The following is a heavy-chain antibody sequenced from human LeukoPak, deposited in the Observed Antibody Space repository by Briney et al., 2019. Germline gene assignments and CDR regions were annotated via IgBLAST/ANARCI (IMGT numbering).Heavy chain of an antibody. D-gene: IGHD5-12*01. CDR1: GYTLTELS. J-gene: IGHJ5*02. Sequence: ASEKVSCKVSGYTLTELSMHWVRHAPGKGLEWMGGFDPEDGETIYAQKFQGRVTMTEDTSTDTAYMELSSLRSEYTAVYYCATERGYDTNWFDPWGQGTLVTVST. CDR2: FDPEDGET. CDR3: ATERGYDTNWFDP. V-gene: IGHV1-24*01.